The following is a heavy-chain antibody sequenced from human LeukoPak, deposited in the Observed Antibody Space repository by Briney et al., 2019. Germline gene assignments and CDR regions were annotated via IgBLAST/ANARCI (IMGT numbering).Heavy chain of an antibody. V-gene: IGHV4-59*01. CDR2: IYYSGST. J-gene: IGHJ3*02. CDR3: AREEDSGGFVDAFDI. Sequence: SETLSLTCTVSGGSISSYYWSWIRQPPGKGLEWIGYIYYSGSTNYNPSLKSRVTISVDTSKNQFSLKLSSVTAADTAVYYCAREEDSGGFVDAFDIWGQGTMVTVSS. D-gene: IGHD6-19*01. CDR1: GGSISSYY.